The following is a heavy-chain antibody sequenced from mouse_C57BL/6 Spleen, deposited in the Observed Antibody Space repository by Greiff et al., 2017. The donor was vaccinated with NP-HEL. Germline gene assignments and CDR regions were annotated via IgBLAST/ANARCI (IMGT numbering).Heavy chain of an antibody. CDR2: ISNGGGST. CDR1: GFTFSDYY. Sequence: EVKVVESGGGLVQPGGSLKLSCAASGFTFSDYYMYWVRQTPEKRLEWVAYISNGGGSTYYPDTVKGRFTISRDNAKNTLYLQMSRLKSEDTAMYYCARDHYYAMDYWGQGTSVTVSS. V-gene: IGHV5-12*01. CDR3: ARDHYYAMDY. J-gene: IGHJ4*01.